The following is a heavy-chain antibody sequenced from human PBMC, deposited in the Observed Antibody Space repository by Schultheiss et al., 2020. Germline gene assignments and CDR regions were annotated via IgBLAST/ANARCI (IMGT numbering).Heavy chain of an antibody. CDR3: TTDHLAARPDYYYYGMDV. CDR1: GFTFSNAW. D-gene: IGHD6-6*01. CDR2: IKSKTDGGTT. J-gene: IGHJ6*02. V-gene: IGHV3-15*01. Sequence: GGSLRLSCAASGFTFSNAWMSWVRQAPGKGLEWVGRIKSKTDGGTTDYAAPVKGRFTISRDDSKNTLYLQMNSLKTEDTAVYYCTTDHLAARPDYYYYGMDVWGQGTTVTVSS.